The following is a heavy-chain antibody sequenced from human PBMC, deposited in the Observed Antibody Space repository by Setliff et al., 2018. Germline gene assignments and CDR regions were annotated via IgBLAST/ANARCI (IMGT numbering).Heavy chain of an antibody. V-gene: IGHV3-11*04. D-gene: IGHD3-10*01. CDR1: GFSFSDYY. CDR2: ISGNGITI. CDR3: ARDGVFYAMDF. Sequence: PGGSLRLSCAASGFSFSDYYMSWARQAPGKGLEWISKISGNGITIYYADSVRGRFTISRDNAKNSLYLQMNSLRAEDSAVYYCARDGVFYAMDFWGQGTTVTVS. J-gene: IGHJ6*02.